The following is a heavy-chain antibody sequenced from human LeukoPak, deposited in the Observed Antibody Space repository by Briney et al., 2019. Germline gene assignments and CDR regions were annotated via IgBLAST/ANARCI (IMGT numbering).Heavy chain of an antibody. V-gene: IGHV3-33*01. J-gene: IGHJ4*02. D-gene: IGHD4-23*01. Sequence: GGSLRLSCAASGFTFSTYGMHWVRQAPGKGLEWVSDIWYNGNTYYADSVKGRFTISRDNSKGTLYLQMNSLRAEDTAVYYCAREEGVDGTSGINNWGQGTLVIVSS. CDR3: AREEGVDGTSGINN. CDR1: GFTFSTYG. CDR2: IWYNGNT.